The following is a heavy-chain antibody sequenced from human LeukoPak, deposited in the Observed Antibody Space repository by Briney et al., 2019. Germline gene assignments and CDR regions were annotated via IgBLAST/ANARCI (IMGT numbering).Heavy chain of an antibody. CDR1: GFTFEKYV. CDR3: AKDLGWELPAEAY. D-gene: IGHD1-26*01. Sequence: GGSLRLFCVASGFTFEKYVMNWVRQAPGKGLEWLATIYGSGVSISYADSVKGRFTISRDNSNNTLYLQMNSLRAEDTAMYFCAKDLGWELPAEAYWGQGILVTVSS. CDR2: IYGSGVSI. J-gene: IGHJ4*02. V-gene: IGHV3-23*01.